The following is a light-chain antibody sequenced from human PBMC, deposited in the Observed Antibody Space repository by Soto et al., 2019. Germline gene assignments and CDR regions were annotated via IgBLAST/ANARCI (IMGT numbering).Light chain of an antibody. CDR2: DAS. CDR3: QQYDNLPRT. V-gene: IGKV1-33*01. J-gene: IGKJ2*01. Sequence: DIEMTQSPSSLAASVGDRVTITCQASQDISDYLNWYQQKPGKAPKLLIHDASNLETGVPSRFSGRGSGTDFTFTISSLQPDDIGTYFCQQYDNLPRTFGQGTKLEIK. CDR1: QDISDY.